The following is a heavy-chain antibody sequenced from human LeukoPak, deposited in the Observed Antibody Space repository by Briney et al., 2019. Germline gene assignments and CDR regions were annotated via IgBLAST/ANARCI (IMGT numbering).Heavy chain of an antibody. D-gene: IGHD4-17*01. Sequence: HPGGSLRLSCAASGFTFNSYGMHWVRQAPGKGLEWVAVISYDGRSKYYADSVKGRFTISRDTSKSTLYLQMNSLRAEDTAVYFCAKDLATVTTVYYYYGMDVWGQGTTVTVSS. CDR2: ISYDGRSK. CDR3: AKDLATVTTVYYYYGMDV. V-gene: IGHV3-30*18. J-gene: IGHJ6*02. CDR1: GFTFNSYG.